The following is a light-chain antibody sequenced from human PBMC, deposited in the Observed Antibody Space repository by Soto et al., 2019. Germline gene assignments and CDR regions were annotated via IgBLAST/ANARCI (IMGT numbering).Light chain of an antibody. CDR3: ATWDTILNGFV. V-gene: IGLV2-14*01. CDR1: SSDVGGYNY. J-gene: IGLJ1*01. Sequence: QSALTQPASVSGSPGQSITISCTGTSSDVGGYNYVSWYQQHPGKAPKLMIYEVSNRPSGVSNRFSGSKSGNTASLTISGLQSEDEADYFCATWDTILNGFVFGTGTKLTVL. CDR2: EVS.